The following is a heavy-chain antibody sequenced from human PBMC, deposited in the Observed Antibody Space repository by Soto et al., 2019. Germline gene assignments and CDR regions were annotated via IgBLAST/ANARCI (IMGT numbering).Heavy chain of an antibody. V-gene: IGHV3-48*03. D-gene: IGHD3-10*01. CDR3: AREGISGSHYYYGMDV. J-gene: IGHJ6*02. CDR2: ISSSGSTI. CDR1: GFTFSSYE. Sequence: EVQLVESGGGLVQPGGSLRLSCAASGFTFSSYEMNWVRQAPGKGLEWVSYISSSGSTIYYEDSVKGRFTISRDNAKNSLYLQMNSLRAEDTAVYYCAREGISGSHYYYGMDVWGQGTTVTVS.